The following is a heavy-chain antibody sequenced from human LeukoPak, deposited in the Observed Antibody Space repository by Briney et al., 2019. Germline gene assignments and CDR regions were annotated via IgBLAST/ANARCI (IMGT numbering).Heavy chain of an antibody. D-gene: IGHD4-17*01. CDR2: IYYNGVT. CDR1: GASISSKY. J-gene: IGHJ4*02. CDR3: AREEGGTTVTTLGY. V-gene: IGHV4-59*01. Sequence: SETLSLTCTVSGASISSKYWSWIRQPPGKGLEWIAYIYYNGVTNYNPSLKSRVSVSVDTSKNQFSLKLSSVTAADTALYYCAREEGGTTVTTLGYWGQGTLITVSS.